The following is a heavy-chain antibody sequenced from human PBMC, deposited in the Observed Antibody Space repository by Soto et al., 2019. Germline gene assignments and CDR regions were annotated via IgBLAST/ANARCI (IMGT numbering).Heavy chain of an antibody. D-gene: IGHD3-3*01. Sequence: ASVKVSCKASGYTFTSYGISWVRQAPGQGLEWMGWISAYNGNTNYAQKLQGRVTMTTDTSTSTAYMELRSLRSDDTAVYYCARGGRITSFGVVWFAFDIWGQGTMVTGSS. CDR3: ARGGRITSFGVVWFAFDI. V-gene: IGHV1-18*01. CDR1: GYTFTSYG. CDR2: ISAYNGNT. J-gene: IGHJ3*02.